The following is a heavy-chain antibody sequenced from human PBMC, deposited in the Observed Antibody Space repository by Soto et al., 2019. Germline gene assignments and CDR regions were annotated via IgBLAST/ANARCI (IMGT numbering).Heavy chain of an antibody. Sequence: SETLSLTCTVSGGSISSYYWSWIRQPPGKGLEWIGYIYYSGSTNYNPSLKSRVTISVDTSKNQFSLKLSPVTAADTAVYYCARGIRYCSGGSCHGSHGMDVWGQGTTVTVSS. CDR2: IYYSGST. CDR1: GGSISSYY. D-gene: IGHD2-15*01. V-gene: IGHV4-59*01. CDR3: ARGIRYCSGGSCHGSHGMDV. J-gene: IGHJ6*02.